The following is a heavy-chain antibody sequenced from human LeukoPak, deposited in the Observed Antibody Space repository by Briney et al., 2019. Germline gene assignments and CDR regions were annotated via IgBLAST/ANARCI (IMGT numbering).Heavy chain of an antibody. Sequence: PGGSLRLSCAASGFTFSDYYMSWIRQAPGKGLEWVSYISSSSSYTNYADSVKGRFTISRDNAKNSLYLQMNSLRAEDTAVYYCASSFYGLGSYNAFDIWGQGTMVTVSS. CDR1: GFTFSDYY. D-gene: IGHD3-10*01. V-gene: IGHV3-11*03. CDR2: ISSSSSYT. CDR3: ASSFYGLGSYNAFDI. J-gene: IGHJ3*02.